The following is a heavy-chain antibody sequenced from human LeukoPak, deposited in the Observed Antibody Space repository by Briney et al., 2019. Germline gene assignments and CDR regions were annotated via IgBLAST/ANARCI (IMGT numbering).Heavy chain of an antibody. CDR3: AKDLVRGVIITGDAFDI. CDR2: IYSDNT. J-gene: IGHJ3*02. Sequence: GGSLRLSCTVSGFTVSSNSMSWVRQAPGKGLEWVSFIYSDNTHYSDSVKGRFTISRDNSKNTLYLQMNSLRAEDTAVYYCAKDLVRGVIITGDAFDIWGQGTMVTVSS. D-gene: IGHD3-10*01. CDR1: GFTVSSNS. V-gene: IGHV3-53*01.